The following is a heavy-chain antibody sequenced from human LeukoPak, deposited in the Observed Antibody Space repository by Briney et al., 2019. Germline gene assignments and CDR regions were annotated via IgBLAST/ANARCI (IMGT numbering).Heavy chain of an antibody. CDR1: GYTFTGYY. J-gene: IGHJ6*03. CDR2: INPNSGDT. V-gene: IGHV1-2*02. Sequence: ASVKVSCKASGYTFTGYYMHWVRQAPGQGGEWMGWINPNSGDTNYAQKFQRRVTITRDTSISTAYMELSRLRSDDTAVYYCASDLMDYSNPMDVWGKGTTVTVSS. D-gene: IGHD4-11*01. CDR3: ASDLMDYSNPMDV.